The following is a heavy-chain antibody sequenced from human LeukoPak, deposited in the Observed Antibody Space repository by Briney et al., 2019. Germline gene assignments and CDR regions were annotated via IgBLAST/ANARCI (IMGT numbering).Heavy chain of an antibody. CDR3: ARDDYYDSSGYPGAFDI. Sequence: QAGGSLRLSCAASGFTVSSNYMSWVRQAPGKGLEWVSVIYSGGSTYYADSVKGRFTISRDNSKNTLYLQMNSLRAEDTAVYYCARDDYYDSSGYPGAFDIWGQGTMVTVSS. CDR2: IYSGGST. D-gene: IGHD3-22*01. J-gene: IGHJ3*02. CDR1: GFTVSSNY. V-gene: IGHV3-66*01.